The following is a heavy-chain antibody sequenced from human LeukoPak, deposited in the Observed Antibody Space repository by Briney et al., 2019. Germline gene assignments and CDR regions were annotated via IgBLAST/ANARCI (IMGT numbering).Heavy chain of an antibody. V-gene: IGHV4-59*01. CDR2: IYYSGST. CDR3: ARVGCGAGSCYNDY. J-gene: IGHJ4*02. D-gene: IGHD2-15*01. CDR1: GGSISSYY. Sequence: SETLSLTCTVSGGSISSYYWSWIRQPPGKGLEWIGYIYYSGSTNYNPSLKSRVTISVDTSKNQFSLKLSSVTAADTVVYYCARVGCGAGSCYNDYWGQGTLVTVSS.